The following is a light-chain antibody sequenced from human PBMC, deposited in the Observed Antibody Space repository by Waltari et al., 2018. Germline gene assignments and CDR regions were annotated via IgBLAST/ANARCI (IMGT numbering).Light chain of an antibody. J-gene: IGKJ4*01. CDR3: QQFHSYVLT. V-gene: IGKV1-5*03. CDR1: QSISLW. CDR2: KSS. Sequence: DIQLTQSPSTLSASVGDRVTIACRANQSISLWLAWYQQKPGKAPKLLISKSSILESGVPSRFSGSGSGTDFTLSISSLQPDDFATYYLQQFHSYVLTFGGGTKVEIK.